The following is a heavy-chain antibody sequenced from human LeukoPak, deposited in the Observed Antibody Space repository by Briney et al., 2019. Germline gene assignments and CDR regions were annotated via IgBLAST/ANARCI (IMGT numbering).Heavy chain of an antibody. CDR3: ARDSDVVVPPARVNWFDP. J-gene: IGHJ5*02. Sequence: GGSLRLSCAASGFTFSSYAMSWVRQAPGKGLEWVSAISGSGGSTYYADSVKGRFTISRDNSKNTLYLQMNSLRAEDTAVYYCARDSDVVVPPARVNWFDPWGQGTLVTVSS. V-gene: IGHV3-23*01. CDR1: GFTFSSYA. D-gene: IGHD2-2*01. CDR2: ISGSGGST.